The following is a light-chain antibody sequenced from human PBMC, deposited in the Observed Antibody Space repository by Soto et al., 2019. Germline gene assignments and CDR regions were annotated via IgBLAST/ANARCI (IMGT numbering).Light chain of an antibody. CDR1: SSDVGGYNY. CDR3: NSYTSSSTYV. J-gene: IGLJ1*01. CDR2: DVS. Sequence: QSVLTQPASVSGCPGQSITISCTRTSSDVGGYNYVSWYQQHPGKAPKLMIYDVSNRPSGVSNRFSGSKSGNTASLTISGLQAEDEADYYCNSYTSSSTYVFGTGTKVTVL. V-gene: IGLV2-14*01.